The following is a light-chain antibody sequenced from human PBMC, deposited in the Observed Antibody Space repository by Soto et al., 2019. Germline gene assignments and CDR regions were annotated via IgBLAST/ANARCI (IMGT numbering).Light chain of an antibody. CDR2: GAS. V-gene: IGKV3-20*01. CDR3: QQYGSSPRT. J-gene: IGKJ1*01. Sequence: EIVLTQSPGTMSLSPGERVTLSCRASQTVTRCYLAWYQQKPGQAPSLLIYGASIRATGIPDRFSGSGSGTYFTLTISRLESEYCAVYYCQQYGSSPRTFGQGTKVAIK. CDR1: QTVTRCY.